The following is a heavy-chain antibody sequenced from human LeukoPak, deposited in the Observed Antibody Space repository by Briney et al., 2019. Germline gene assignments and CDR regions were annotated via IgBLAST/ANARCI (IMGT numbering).Heavy chain of an antibody. V-gene: IGHV3-30*18. CDR2: ISYDGSNK. CDR3: AKEGPEQWLASHANWFDP. D-gene: IGHD6-19*01. J-gene: IGHJ5*02. CDR1: GFTFSSYG. Sequence: GGSLRPSCAASGFTFSSYGMHWVRQAPGKGLEWVAVISYDGSNKYYADSVKGRFTISRDNSKNTLCLQMNSLRAEDTAVYYCAKEGPEQWLASHANWFDPWGQGTLVTVSS.